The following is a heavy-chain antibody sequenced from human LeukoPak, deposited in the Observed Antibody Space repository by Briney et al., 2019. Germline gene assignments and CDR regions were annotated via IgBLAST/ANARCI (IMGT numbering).Heavy chain of an antibody. CDR1: GFTFSSYG. CDR3: AKVNSSGWYYFDY. D-gene: IGHD6-19*01. CDR2: IRYDGSNK. Sequence: GGSLRLSCAASGFTFSSYGMHWVRQAPGKGLEWVAFIRYDGSNKYYADSVKGRFTISRDNSKNTLYLQMNSLRAEGTAVYYCAKVNSSGWYYFDYWGQGTLVTVSS. V-gene: IGHV3-30*02. J-gene: IGHJ4*02.